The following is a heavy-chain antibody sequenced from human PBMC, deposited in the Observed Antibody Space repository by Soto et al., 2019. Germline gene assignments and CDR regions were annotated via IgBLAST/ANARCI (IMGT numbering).Heavy chain of an antibody. V-gene: IGHV4-59*01. CDR3: ARGGWLRFDP. Sequence: QVQLQESGPGLVKPSETLSLTCTVSGGSISSYYWSWIRQPPGKGLEWIGYINYSGSTNYNPSLKSRVTISIDTSKNQFSLKLSSVTAAYTAVYYCARGGWLRFDPWGQGTLVTVSS. CDR1: GGSISSYY. CDR2: INYSGST. D-gene: IGHD5-12*01. J-gene: IGHJ5*02.